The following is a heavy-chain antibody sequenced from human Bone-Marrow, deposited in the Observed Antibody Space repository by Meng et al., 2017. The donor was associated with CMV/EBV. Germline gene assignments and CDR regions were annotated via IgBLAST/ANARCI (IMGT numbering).Heavy chain of an antibody. Sequence: ASVKVSCKASGYTFVDYYIHWVRQAPGQGLEWMGWINPNTGGTKYAQKFQGSVTMTRDTSISTAYMALNRLKSDDTAVYHCARGERYNFWSGYPFDFWGQGTLVTVSS. D-gene: IGHD3-3*01. J-gene: IGHJ4*02. CDR3: ARGERYNFWSGYPFDF. CDR1: GYTFVDYY. CDR2: INPNTGGT. V-gene: IGHV1-2*02.